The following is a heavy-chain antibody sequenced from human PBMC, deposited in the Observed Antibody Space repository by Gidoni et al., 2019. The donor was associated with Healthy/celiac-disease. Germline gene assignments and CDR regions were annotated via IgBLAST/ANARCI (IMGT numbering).Heavy chain of an antibody. D-gene: IGHD3-22*01. CDR1: GFTFDDYA. Sequence: EVQLVESGGGLVQPGRSLRLSCAASGFTFDDYAMPWVRQAPGKGLEWVSGISWNSGSIGYADSVKGRFTISRDNAKNSLYLQMNSLRAEDTALYYCAKDMGRGSITVSSGPDYWGQGTLVTVSS. V-gene: IGHV3-9*01. J-gene: IGHJ4*02. CDR3: AKDMGRGSITVSSGPDY. CDR2: ISWNSGSI.